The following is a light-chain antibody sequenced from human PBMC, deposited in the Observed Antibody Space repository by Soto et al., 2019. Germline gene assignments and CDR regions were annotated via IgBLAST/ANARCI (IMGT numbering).Light chain of an antibody. V-gene: IGLV1-40*01. CDR1: SSNIGTGYD. CDR3: QSYDNRHVV. Sequence: QSVLTQPPSVSGAPGQRVTISCTGSSSNIGTGYDVHWYQQLPGTAPKLLIYGNSNRPSGVPDRFSGSKSDTPASLAITGLQAEDEADYYCQSYDNRHVVFGGGTKLTVL. CDR2: GNS. J-gene: IGLJ2*01.